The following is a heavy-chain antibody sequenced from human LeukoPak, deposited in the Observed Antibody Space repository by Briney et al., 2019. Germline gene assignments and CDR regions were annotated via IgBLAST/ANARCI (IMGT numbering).Heavy chain of an antibody. Sequence: GESLKISCEGSGYIFSNYWVGWVRQLPGNGLERMGIIFPGDYKTRYSPSFQGFVTNSVDKSISTAFLQCSSLKGSDTAMYYFAIPAGYCGKECSFDHWGQGTLVTVSS. D-gene: IGHD4-23*01. CDR3: AIPAGYCGKECSFDH. J-gene: IGHJ4*02. V-gene: IGHV5-51*01. CDR1: GYIFSNYW. CDR2: IFPGDYKT.